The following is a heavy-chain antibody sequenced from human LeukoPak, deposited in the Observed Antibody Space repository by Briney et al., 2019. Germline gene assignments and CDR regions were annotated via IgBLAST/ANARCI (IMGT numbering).Heavy chain of an antibody. Sequence: ASVKVSCKASGYTFPKYGISWVRQAPGQGLEWMAWISAYNGNTDYAQKLQGRVTMTTDTSKSTAYMELRSLRSDDTAVYYCARARYLTGSRDDAFDIWGQGTVVTVSS. CDR3: ARARYLTGSRDDAFDI. V-gene: IGHV1-18*01. J-gene: IGHJ3*02. CDR1: GYTFPKYG. CDR2: ISAYNGNT. D-gene: IGHD1-26*01.